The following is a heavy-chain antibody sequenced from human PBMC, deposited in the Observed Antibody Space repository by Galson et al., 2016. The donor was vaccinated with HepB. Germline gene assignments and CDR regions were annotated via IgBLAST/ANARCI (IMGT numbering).Heavy chain of an antibody. CDR3: ARKGNFDTLYYGLDV. V-gene: IGHV5-51*01. CDR1: GYTFTSYW. D-gene: IGHD3-22*01. J-gene: IGHJ6*02. Sequence: QSGAEVKEPGESLKISCKCSGYTFTSYWIGWVRQMPGKGLEWMGIIDPGDSEIRYSPSFQGQVTISADKSIRTSYLQWTRLKASDTAMYYCARKGNFDTLYYGLDVWGQGTTVTVSS. CDR2: IDPGDSEI.